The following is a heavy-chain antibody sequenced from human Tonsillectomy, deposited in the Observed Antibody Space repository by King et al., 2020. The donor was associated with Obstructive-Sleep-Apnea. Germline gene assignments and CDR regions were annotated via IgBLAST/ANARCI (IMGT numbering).Heavy chain of an antibody. CDR2: INHSGST. D-gene: IGHD3-10*01. CDR1: GGSFSGYY. J-gene: IGHJ4*02. Sequence: VQLQQWGAGLLKPSETLSLTCAVYGGSFSGYYWSWIRQPPGKGLEWIGEINHSGSTNYNPSLKSRVTISVDTSKNQFSLKLSSVTAADTAVYYCATTMVRGVSVYWGQGTLVTVSS. V-gene: IGHV4-34*01. CDR3: ATTMVRGVSVY.